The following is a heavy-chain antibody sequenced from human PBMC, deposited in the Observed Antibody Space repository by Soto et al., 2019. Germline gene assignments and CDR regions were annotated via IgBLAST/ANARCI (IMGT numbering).Heavy chain of an antibody. CDR3: TRDDLSGWYEDRIY. V-gene: IGHV3-49*03. CDR1: GFTFGDYA. CDR2: IRSKAYGGTT. Sequence: HPGGSLRLSCTASGFTFGDYAMSRFRQAPGKGLEWVGFIRSKAYGGTTEYAASVKGRFTTSRDDSKSIAYLQMNSLKTEDTAVYYCTRDDLSGWYEDRIYWGQGTLVTVSS. D-gene: IGHD6-19*01. J-gene: IGHJ4*02.